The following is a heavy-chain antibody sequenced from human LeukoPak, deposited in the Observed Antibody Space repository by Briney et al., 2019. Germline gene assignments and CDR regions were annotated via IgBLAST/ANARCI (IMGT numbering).Heavy chain of an antibody. CDR2: IQYSGST. CDR3: ARGRGYNSYSLRSFDY. Sequence: SETLSLTCTVSGGSISDYYWSWIRQSPGNGLGWVGYIQYSGSTNYNPSLKSRVSISVDTSKNQFSLKLSSVTAADTAVYYCARGRGYNSYSLRSFDYWGQGTLVTVSS. J-gene: IGHJ4*02. CDR1: GGSISDYY. V-gene: IGHV4-59*01. D-gene: IGHD4-11*01.